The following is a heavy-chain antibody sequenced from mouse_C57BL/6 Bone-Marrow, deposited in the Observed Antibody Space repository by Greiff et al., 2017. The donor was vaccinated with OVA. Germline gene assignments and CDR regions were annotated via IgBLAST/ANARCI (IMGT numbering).Heavy chain of an antibody. J-gene: IGHJ3*01. Sequence: EVQGVESGGGLVQPKGSLKLSCAASGFSFNTYAMNWVRQAPGKGLEWVARIRSKSNNYATYYADSVKDRFTISRDDSESMLYLQMNNLKTEDTAMYYCGRQAWDEAYWGQGTLVTVSA. CDR2: IRSKSNNYAT. CDR1: GFSFNTYA. V-gene: IGHV10-1*01. D-gene: IGHD4-1*01. CDR3: GRQAWDEAY.